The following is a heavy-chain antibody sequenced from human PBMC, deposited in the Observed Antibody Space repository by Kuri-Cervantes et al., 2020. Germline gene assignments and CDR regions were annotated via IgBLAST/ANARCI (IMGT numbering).Heavy chain of an antibody. Sequence: GESLKISCAASGFTFSSSGMHWVRQAPGKGLEWVSSISSSSSYIYYADSVKGRFTISRDNSKNTLYLQMNSLRAEDTAVYYCVRRYFDYWGQGTLVTVSS. CDR2: ISSSSSYI. J-gene: IGHJ4*02. V-gene: IGHV3-21*01. CDR1: GFTFSSSG. CDR3: VRRYFDY.